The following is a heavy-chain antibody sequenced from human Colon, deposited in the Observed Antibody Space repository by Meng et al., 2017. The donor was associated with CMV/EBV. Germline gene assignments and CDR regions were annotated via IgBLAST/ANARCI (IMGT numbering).Heavy chain of an antibody. CDR1: GVSISSSNW. Sequence: LTCAVSGVSISSSNWWSWVRQPPGKGLEWIGEIFHSETTNYNPSLKSRVTISLDKSKNQFSLKLMSVTAADTAVYYCARPGNSSGYGYWGQGTLVTVSS. CDR3: ARPGNSSGYGY. D-gene: IGHD6-19*01. V-gene: IGHV4-4*02. J-gene: IGHJ4*02. CDR2: IFHSETT.